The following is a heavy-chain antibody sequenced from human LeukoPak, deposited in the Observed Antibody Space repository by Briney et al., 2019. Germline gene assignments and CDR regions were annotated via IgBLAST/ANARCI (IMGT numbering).Heavy chain of an antibody. CDR3: AKDPSRPAYYYYGMDV. Sequence: GGSLRLSCAASGFIFSSEAMSWVRQAPGKGLEWVSAMSVSGGSTYYADSVKGRFTISRDNSKNTLYLQMNSLRAEDTAVYYCAKDPSRPAYYYYGMDVWGQGTTVTVSS. CDR2: MSVSGGST. V-gene: IGHV3-23*01. CDR1: GFIFSSEA. J-gene: IGHJ6*02.